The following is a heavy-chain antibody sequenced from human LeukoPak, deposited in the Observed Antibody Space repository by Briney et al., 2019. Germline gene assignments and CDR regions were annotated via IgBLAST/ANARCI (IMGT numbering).Heavy chain of an antibody. CDR3: ARARSGYYYPTAFDY. CDR1: GGSISSGDYY. J-gene: IGHJ4*02. CDR2: IYYSGST. V-gene: IGHV4-30-4*01. Sequence: SETLSLTCTVSGGSISSGDYYWSWIRQPPGKGLEWIGYIYYSGSTYYNPSLKSRVTISVDTSKSQFSLKLSSVTAADTAVYYCARARSGYYYPTAFDYWGQGTLVTVSS. D-gene: IGHD3-22*01.